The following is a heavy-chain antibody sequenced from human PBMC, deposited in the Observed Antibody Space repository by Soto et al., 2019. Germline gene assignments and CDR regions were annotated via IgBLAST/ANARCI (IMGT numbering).Heavy chain of an antibody. CDR2: IIPIFGTA. D-gene: IGHD3-22*01. CDR1: GGTFSSYA. CDR3: ARVAYYYDSSGYYSPAFDI. V-gene: IGHV1-69*05. J-gene: IGHJ3*02. Sequence: SVKVSCKASGGTFSSYAISWVRQAPGQGLEWMGGIIPIFGTANYAQKLQGRVTMTTDTSTSTAYMELRSLRSDDTAVYYCARVAYYYDSSGYYSPAFDIWGQGTMVTVSS.